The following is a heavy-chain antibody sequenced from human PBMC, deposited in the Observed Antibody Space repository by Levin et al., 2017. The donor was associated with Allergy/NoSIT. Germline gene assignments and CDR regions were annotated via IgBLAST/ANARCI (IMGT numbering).Heavy chain of an antibody. D-gene: IGHD1-26*01. V-gene: IGHV4-39*07. CDR2: NSYSGPT. CDR1: GGSISNNGHS. CDR3: ARVGSPSVGTPVDPDY. Sequence: SETLSLTCTVSGGSISNNGHSWGWARQPPGKGLEWIGSNSYSGPTYYNPSLKSRVTISVDTSKNQLSLRLQSVTAADPAVYYCARVGSPSVGTPVDPDYWGQGTLVIVSS. J-gene: IGHJ4*02.